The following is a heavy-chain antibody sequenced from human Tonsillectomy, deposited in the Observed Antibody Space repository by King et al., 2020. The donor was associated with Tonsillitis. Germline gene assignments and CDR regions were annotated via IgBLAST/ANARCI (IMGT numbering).Heavy chain of an antibody. Sequence: VQLVESGAEVKKPGSSGKVSCKASGGTFSSYAISWVRQAPGEELEWMGGIIPIFITANYAQKLQGRVSITADGSTRPAFMELSSLRSEETAVYYRARVTRETYYYDSSGYQDAFDIWGQGRMVTVSS. D-gene: IGHD3-22*01. CDR3: ARVTRETYYYDSSGYQDAFDI. CDR1: GGTFSSYA. CDR2: IIPIFITA. V-gene: IGHV1-69*01. J-gene: IGHJ3*02.